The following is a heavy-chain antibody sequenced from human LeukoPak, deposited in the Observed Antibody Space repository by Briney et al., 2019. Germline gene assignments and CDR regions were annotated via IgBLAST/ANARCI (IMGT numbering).Heavy chain of an antibody. J-gene: IGHJ4*02. Sequence: GESLKISCKGSGYTFTSYWIAWVCQMPGKGPEWMGIIYPGDSDTRYSPSLRGQVTISADKSITTVYLQWSSLKASDTAMDYCAQRGPDGYYFAYWGQGTLVTVSS. CDR2: IYPGDSDT. CDR1: GYTFTSYW. V-gene: IGHV5-51*01. D-gene: IGHD1-1*01. CDR3: AQRGPDGYYFAY.